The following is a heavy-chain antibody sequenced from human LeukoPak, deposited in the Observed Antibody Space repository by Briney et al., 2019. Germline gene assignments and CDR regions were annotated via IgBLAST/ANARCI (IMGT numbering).Heavy chain of an antibody. CDR3: ARVGIAAAGSLDY. J-gene: IGHJ4*02. Sequence: EASVKVSCKASGYTFTGYYMHWVRQAPGQGLEWMGWINPNSGGTNYAQKFQGRVTMTRDTSISTAYMELSRLRSDDTAVYYCARVGIAAAGSLDYWGQGTLVTVSS. CDR2: INPNSGGT. D-gene: IGHD6-13*01. V-gene: IGHV1-2*02. CDR1: GYTFTGYY.